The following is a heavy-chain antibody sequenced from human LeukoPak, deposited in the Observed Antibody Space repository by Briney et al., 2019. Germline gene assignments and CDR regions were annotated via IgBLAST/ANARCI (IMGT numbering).Heavy chain of an antibody. J-gene: IGHJ4*02. V-gene: IGHV3-7*01. CDR3: ARTVGYCSGGSCFIDY. CDR2: IKQDGSEK. CDR1: GFTFSSYW. D-gene: IGHD2-15*01. Sequence: PGGSLRLSCAASGFTFSSYWMSWVRQAPGKGLEWVANIKQDGSEKYYVDSVKGRFTISRDNAKNSLYLQMNSLRAEYTAVYYCARTVGYCSGGSCFIDYWGQGTLVTVSS.